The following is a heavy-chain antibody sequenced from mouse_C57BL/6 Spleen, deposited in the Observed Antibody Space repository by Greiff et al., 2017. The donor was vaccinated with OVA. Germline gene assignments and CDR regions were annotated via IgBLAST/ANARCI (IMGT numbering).Heavy chain of an antibody. J-gene: IGHJ1*03. CDR2: IDPSDSYT. Sequence: VQLQQPGAELVMPGASVKLSCKASGYTFTSYWMHWVKQRPGQGLEWIGEIDPSDSYTNYNQQFKGKSTLTVDKSSSTAYMQLSSLTSEDSAVYYCARWRGSGYFDVWGTGTTVTVSS. D-gene: IGHD1-1*01. CDR1: GYTFTSYW. V-gene: IGHV1-69*01. CDR3: ARWRGSGYFDV.